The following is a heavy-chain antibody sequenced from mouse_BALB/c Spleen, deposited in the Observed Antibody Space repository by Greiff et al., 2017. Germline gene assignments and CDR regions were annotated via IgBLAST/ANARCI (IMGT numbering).Heavy chain of an antibody. CDR2: ISSGGSYT. V-gene: IGHV5-9-4*01. D-gene: IGHD1-1*01. Sequence: EVKLMESGGGLVKPGGSLKLSCAASGFTFSSYAMSWVRQSPEKRLEWVAEISSGGSYTYYPDTVTGRFTISRDNAKNTLYLEMSSLRDEDTAMYYCARDGITTVVAPYYYAMDYWGQGTSVTVSS. J-gene: IGHJ4*01. CDR1: GFTFSSYA. CDR3: ARDGITTVVAPYYYAMDY.